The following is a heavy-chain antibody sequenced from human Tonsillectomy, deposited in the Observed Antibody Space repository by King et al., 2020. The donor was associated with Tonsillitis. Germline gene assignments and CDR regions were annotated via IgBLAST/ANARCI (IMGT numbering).Heavy chain of an antibody. Sequence: QLQESGPGLVKPSETLSLTCTVSGGSVSSGIFYWTWIRQPPGKGLEYIGNIYYTGTTSYNPSLKSRVTISIDSSKNQFSLNLDSVTAADTAVYYCARERDHSDSRGYDGFDIWGQGTMVTVSS. J-gene: IGHJ3*02. CDR2: IYYTGTT. CDR1: GGSVSSGIFY. D-gene: IGHD3-22*01. V-gene: IGHV4-61*01. CDR3: ARERDHSDSRGYDGFDI.